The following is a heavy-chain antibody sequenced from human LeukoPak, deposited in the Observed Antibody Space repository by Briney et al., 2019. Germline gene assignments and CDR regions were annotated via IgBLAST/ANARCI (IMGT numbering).Heavy chain of an antibody. CDR3: ARGDSSGWYHSYYYYYMDV. V-gene: IGHV3-21*01. J-gene: IGHJ6*03. CDR1: GFTFSSYS. D-gene: IGHD6-19*01. CDR2: ISSSSSYI. Sequence: GGSLRLSCAASGFTFSSYSVNWVRQAPGKGLEWVSSISSSSSYIYYADSVKGRFTISRDNAKNSLYLQMNSLRAEDTAVYYCARGDSSGWYHSYYYYYMDVWGKGTTVTVSS.